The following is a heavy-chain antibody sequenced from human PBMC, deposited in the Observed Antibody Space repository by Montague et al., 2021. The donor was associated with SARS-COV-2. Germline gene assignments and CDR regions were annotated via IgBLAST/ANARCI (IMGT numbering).Heavy chain of an antibody. CDR2: TNYSSKWTS. CDR1: GDSVWINTVA. CDR3: VRDTGSAQAGFDA. V-gene: IGHV6-1*01. J-gene: IGHJ4*02. D-gene: IGHD4-17*01. Sequence: CAISGDSVWINTVAWNWIRQSLSGGLEWLASTNYSSKWTSDYATSVEGRISIDPDTSKNQFFLHLRSVTPEDTGVYYCVRDTGSAQAGFDAWGQGTLVTVSS.